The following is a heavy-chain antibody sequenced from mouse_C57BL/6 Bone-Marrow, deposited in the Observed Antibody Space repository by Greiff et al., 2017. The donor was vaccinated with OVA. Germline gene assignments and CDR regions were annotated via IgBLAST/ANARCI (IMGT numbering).Heavy chain of an antibody. CDR1: GYSITSGYY. J-gene: IGHJ2*01. V-gene: IGHV3-6*01. D-gene: IGHD2-4*01. CDR3: AREDDYDVGY. Sequence: VQLKESGPGLVKPSQSLSLTCSVTGYSITSGYYWNWIRQFPGNKLEWMGYISYDGSNNYNPSLKNRISITRDTSKNQFFLKLNSVTTEDTATYYCAREDDYDVGYWGQGTTLTVSS. CDR2: ISYDGSN.